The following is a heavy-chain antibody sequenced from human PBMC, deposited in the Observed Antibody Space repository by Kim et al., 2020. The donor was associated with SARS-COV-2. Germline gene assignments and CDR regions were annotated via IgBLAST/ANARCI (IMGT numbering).Heavy chain of an antibody. V-gene: IGHV3-33*08. J-gene: IGHJ3*02. D-gene: IGHD3-22*01. CDR2: IWYDGSNK. CDR3: ARDLYYYDKLIYI. CDR1: GFTFSSYG. Sequence: GGSLRLSCAASGFTFSSYGMHWVRQAPGKGLEWVAVIWYDGSNKYYADSVKGRFTISRDNSKNTLYLQMNSLRAEDTAVYYCARDLYYYDKLIYIWGQGTMVTVSS.